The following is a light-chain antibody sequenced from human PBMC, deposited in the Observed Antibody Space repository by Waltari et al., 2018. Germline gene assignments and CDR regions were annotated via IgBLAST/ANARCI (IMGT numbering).Light chain of an antibody. Sequence: IVMTQSPATLSVSPGRRATLPCRASESVGNNFAWYQQKPGQAPRLLIYGASSRATGIPDRFSGSGSGTDFTLTISRLEPEDFAVYYCQQYGSSLPYTFGQGTKLEIK. J-gene: IGKJ2*01. CDR2: GAS. V-gene: IGKV3-20*01. CDR3: QQYGSSLPYT. CDR1: ESVGNN.